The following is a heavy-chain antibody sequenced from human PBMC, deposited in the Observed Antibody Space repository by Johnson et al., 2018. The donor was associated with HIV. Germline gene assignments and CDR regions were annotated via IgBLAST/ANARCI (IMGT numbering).Heavy chain of an antibody. CDR1: GFTFSSYA. V-gene: IGHV3-30*04. CDR2: ISYDGSNK. CDR3: TTGDAAAPFAAFDI. D-gene: IGHD6-13*01. J-gene: IGHJ3*02. Sequence: QVQLVESGGGVVQPGRSLRLSCAASGFTFSSYAMHWVRQAPGKGLEWVAVISYDGSNKYYADSVKGRFTISRDNSKNTLYLQMNSLKTEDTAVYYCTTGDAAAPFAAFDIWGQGTMVTVSS.